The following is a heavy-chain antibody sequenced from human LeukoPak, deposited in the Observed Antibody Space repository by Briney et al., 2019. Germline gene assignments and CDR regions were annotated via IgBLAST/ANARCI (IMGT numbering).Heavy chain of an antibody. Sequence: ASVKVSCKASGGTFSSYAISWVRQAPGQGLEWMGRIIPILGIANYAQKFQGRVTITADKSTSTAYMELSSLRSDDTAVYYCARSLMDYYDSSGSDYWGQGTLVTVSS. D-gene: IGHD3-22*01. CDR2: IIPILGIA. J-gene: IGHJ4*02. CDR1: GGTFSSYA. CDR3: ARSLMDYYDSSGSDY. V-gene: IGHV1-69*04.